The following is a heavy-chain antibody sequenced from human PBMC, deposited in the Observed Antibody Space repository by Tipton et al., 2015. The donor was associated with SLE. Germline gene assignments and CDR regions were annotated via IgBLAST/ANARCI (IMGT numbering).Heavy chain of an antibody. V-gene: IGHV4-59*08. J-gene: IGHJ4*02. D-gene: IGHD2-2*01. CDR3: ARDRAICDSTSCFRSYFDS. Sequence: GLVKPSETLSLTCTVSGGSISPYHWNWLRQPPGQGLEWIGRIYVSGGTNYNPSLQSRSSISIDTSKSQFSLRLSSVTAADTAVYYCARDRAICDSTSCFRSYFDSWGQGTLVTVSS. CDR2: IYVSGGT. CDR1: GGSISPYH.